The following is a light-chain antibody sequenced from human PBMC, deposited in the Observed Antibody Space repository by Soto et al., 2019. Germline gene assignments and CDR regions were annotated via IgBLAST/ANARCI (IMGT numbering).Light chain of an antibody. CDR3: QQYDDYPLT. CDR1: QSISSW. V-gene: IGKV1-5*03. Sequence: DIQMTQSPSTLSASVGDRVTITCRASQSISSWLAWYQQKPGKAPKFLIYKASNLESGVPARFSGSGSGTEFTLTINSLQPDDSATYYCQQYDDYPLTFGGGTKVEI. J-gene: IGKJ4*01. CDR2: KAS.